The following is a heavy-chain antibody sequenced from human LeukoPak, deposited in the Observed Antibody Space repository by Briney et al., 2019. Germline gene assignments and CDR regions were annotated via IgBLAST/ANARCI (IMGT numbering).Heavy chain of an antibody. CDR2: IYYSGST. J-gene: IGHJ4*02. D-gene: IGHD3-22*01. Sequence: SETLSLTCTVSGGSISSYYWSWIRQPPGKGLVWIGYIYYSGSTNYNPSLKSRVTISVDTSKNQFSLKLSSVTAADTAVYYCARVVYSSGYSYYFHYWGQGTLVTVSS. CDR3: ARVVYSSGYSYYFHY. CDR1: GGSISSYY. V-gene: IGHV4-59*01.